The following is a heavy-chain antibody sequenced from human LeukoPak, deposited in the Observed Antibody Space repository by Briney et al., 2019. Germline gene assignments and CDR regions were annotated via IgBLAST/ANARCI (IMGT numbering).Heavy chain of an antibody. CDR1: GFTFSSYG. J-gene: IGHJ3*02. D-gene: IGHD3-22*01. CDR3: AKDLNSTYNYDSSGYEDAFDI. CDR2: ISYDGSNK. Sequence: GGSLRLSCAASGFTFSSYGMHWVRQAPGKGLEWVAVISYDGSNKYYADSVKGRFTISRDNSKNTLYLQMNSLRAEDTAVYYCAKDLNSTYNYDSSGYEDAFDIWGQGTMVTVSS. V-gene: IGHV3-30*18.